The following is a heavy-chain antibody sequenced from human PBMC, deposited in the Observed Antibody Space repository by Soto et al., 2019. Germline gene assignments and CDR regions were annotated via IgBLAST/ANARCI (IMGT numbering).Heavy chain of an antibody. Sequence: GGSLRLSCAASGFTVSSNYMSWVRRAPGKGLEWVSVIYSGGSTYYADSVKGRFTISRDNSKNTLYLQMNSLRAEDTAVYYCARGGWNYNWFDPWGQGTLVTVSS. CDR1: GFTVSSNY. CDR3: ARGGWNYNWFDP. J-gene: IGHJ5*02. D-gene: IGHD1-7*01. CDR2: IYSGGST. V-gene: IGHV3-53*01.